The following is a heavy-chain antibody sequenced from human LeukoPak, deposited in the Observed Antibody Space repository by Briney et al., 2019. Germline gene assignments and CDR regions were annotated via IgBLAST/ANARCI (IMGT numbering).Heavy chain of an antibody. J-gene: IGHJ4*02. Sequence: GGSLRLSCAASGFTFSSYGVHWVRQAPGRGLEWVAVIWYDGSNKYYADSVKGRFTISRDNSKNTLYLQMNSLRAEDTAVYYCARVDSSGYYLDYWGQGTLVTVSS. CDR2: IWYDGSNK. D-gene: IGHD3-22*01. CDR1: GFTFSSYG. V-gene: IGHV3-33*01. CDR3: ARVDSSGYYLDY.